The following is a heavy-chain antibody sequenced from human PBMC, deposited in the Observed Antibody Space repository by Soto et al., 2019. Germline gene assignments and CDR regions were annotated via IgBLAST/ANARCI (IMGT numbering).Heavy chain of an antibody. Sequence: ASVKVSCKASGYTFTRYYMHWVRQAPGQGLEWMGWINPNSGGTNYAQKFQGWVTMTRDTSISTAYMELSRLRSDDTAVYYCARGPSDTAMVLVYMDVWGKGTTVTVSS. V-gene: IGHV1-2*04. CDR3: ARGPSDTAMVLVYMDV. CDR2: INPNSGGT. CDR1: GYTFTRYY. J-gene: IGHJ6*03. D-gene: IGHD5-18*01.